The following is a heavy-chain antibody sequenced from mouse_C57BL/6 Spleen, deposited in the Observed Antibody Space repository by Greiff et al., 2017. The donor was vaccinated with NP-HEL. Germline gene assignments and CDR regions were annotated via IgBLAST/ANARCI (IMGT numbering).Heavy chain of an antibody. CDR1: GYTFTSYT. CDR2: INPSSGYT. CDR3: ARSVNYYGSRGYAMDY. V-gene: IGHV1-4*01. J-gene: IGHJ4*01. D-gene: IGHD1-1*01. Sequence: QVQLQQSGAELARPGASVKISCKASGYTFTSYTMHWVKQRPGQGLEWIGYINPSSGYTKYNQKFKDKATLTADKSSSTAYMQLSSLTSEDSAVYYCARSVNYYGSRGYAMDYWGQGTSVTVSS.